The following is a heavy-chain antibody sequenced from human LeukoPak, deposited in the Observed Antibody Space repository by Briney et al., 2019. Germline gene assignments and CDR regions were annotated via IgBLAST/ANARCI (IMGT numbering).Heavy chain of an antibody. CDR3: ARGRYYYGSGSYLDY. CDR1: GGSVSSGSYY. D-gene: IGHD3-10*01. Sequence: SETLSLTCTVSGGSVSSGSYYWSWIRQPPGKGLEWIGYIYYSGSTNYNPSLKSRVTISVDTSKNQFSLKLSSVTAADTAVYYCARGRYYYGSGSYLDYWGQGTLVTVSS. J-gene: IGHJ4*02. V-gene: IGHV4-61*01. CDR2: IYYSGST.